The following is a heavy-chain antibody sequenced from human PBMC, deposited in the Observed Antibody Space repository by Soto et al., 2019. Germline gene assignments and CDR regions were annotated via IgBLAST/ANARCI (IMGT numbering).Heavy chain of an antibody. CDR3: ARVRVYSSSSLPFDY. D-gene: IGHD6-6*01. CDR1: GFTFSSYS. CDR2: ISSGSSTI. Sequence: LRLSCAASGFTFSSYSMNWVRQAPGKGLEWVPYISSGSSTIYYAGSVKGRFTISRDNAKNSLFLQMNSLRDEDTAVYYCARVRVYSSSSLPFDYWGQGTLVTVSS. J-gene: IGHJ4*02. V-gene: IGHV3-48*02.